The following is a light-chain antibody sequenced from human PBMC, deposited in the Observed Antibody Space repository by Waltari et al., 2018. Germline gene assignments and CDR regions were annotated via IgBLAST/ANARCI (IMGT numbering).Light chain of an antibody. J-gene: IGKJ1*01. CDR1: PSISSY. Sequence: AIRITQSPSSLSASTGDRVTITCRASPSISSYLAWYQQKPGKAPKVLIYAASTLQSGVPSRFSGSGSGTDFTLTISCLQSEDFAIYYCQQYYSSPATFGQGTKVEIK. CDR2: AAS. CDR3: QQYYSSPAT. V-gene: IGKV1-8*01.